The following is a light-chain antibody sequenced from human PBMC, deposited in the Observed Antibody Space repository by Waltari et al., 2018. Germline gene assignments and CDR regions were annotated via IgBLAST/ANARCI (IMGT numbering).Light chain of an antibody. CDR1: TSNIGASFG. CDR2: GDS. J-gene: IGLJ3*02. Sequence: VLTQPPSVSGAPGQRVTLPCPGTTSNIGASFGVIRYQQIPGTAPKRPIYGDSLRPSGVPDRFSASKSGISASLAITGLQAEDEADYYCQSYDSSLTDWLFGAGTKLTVL. CDR3: QSYDSSLTDWL. V-gene: IGLV1-40*01.